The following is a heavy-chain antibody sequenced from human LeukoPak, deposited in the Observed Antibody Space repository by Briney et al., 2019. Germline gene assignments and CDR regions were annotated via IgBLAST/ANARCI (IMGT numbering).Heavy chain of an antibody. CDR3: ARDPGWGALDY. D-gene: IGHD3-16*01. V-gene: IGHV3-7*03. Sequence: GGSLRLSCAASGFTFSSFWMSWVRQAPGKGLELVANINIDGSQRYHADSVEGRFTISRDNVKNTLYPQMSSLRVEDTAVYYCARDPGWGALDYWGQGALVIVSS. CDR1: GFTFSSFW. J-gene: IGHJ4*02. CDR2: INIDGSQR.